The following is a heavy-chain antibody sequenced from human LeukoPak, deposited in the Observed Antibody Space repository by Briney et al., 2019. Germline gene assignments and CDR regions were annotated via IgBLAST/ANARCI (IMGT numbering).Heavy chain of an antibody. CDR3: ARSARLMKGVVEVTALDD. V-gene: IGHV3-48*04. Sequence: GGSLRLSCAASGFTFSTYSMNWVRQAPGKGLEWVSYISSSSSTIYYADSVKGRFTIARDNAKNSVYLEMNSLRADDTAVYYCARSARLMKGVVEVTALDDWGQGTLVTVSS. CDR1: GFTFSTYS. D-gene: IGHD3-3*01. CDR2: ISSSSSTI. J-gene: IGHJ4*02.